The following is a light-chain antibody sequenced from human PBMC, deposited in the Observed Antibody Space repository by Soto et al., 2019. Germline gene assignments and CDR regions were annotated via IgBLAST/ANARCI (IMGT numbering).Light chain of an antibody. CDR3: TSYTGDDFTFV. CDR2: EVS. CDR1: SSDIGTYDY. V-gene: IGLV2-8*01. J-gene: IGLJ1*01. Sequence: QSALTQPPSASGSLGQTVTIPCAGTSSDIGTYDYVSWYQQHPGRAPKLIIFEVSKRPSGVPDRFSGSKSGNTASLIVSGLQPDDEAEYPCTSYTGDDFTFVFGTGTKVTVL.